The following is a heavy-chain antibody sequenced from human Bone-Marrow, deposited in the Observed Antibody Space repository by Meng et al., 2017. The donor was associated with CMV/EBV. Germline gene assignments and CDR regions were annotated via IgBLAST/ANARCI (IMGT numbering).Heavy chain of an antibody. CDR1: GYTFTGYC. Sequence: ASVKVSCKASGYTFTGYCMHWVRQAPGQGLEWMGWINPNSGGTNYAQKFQGRVTMTRDTSISTAYMELSRLRSDDTAVYYCARLPGIAVAGTDYWGQGTLVTVSS. D-gene: IGHD6-19*01. CDR3: ARLPGIAVAGTDY. CDR2: INPNSGGT. V-gene: IGHV1-2*02. J-gene: IGHJ4*02.